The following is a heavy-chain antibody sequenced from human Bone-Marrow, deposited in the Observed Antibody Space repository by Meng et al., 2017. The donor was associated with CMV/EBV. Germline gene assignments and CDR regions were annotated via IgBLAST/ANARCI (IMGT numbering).Heavy chain of an antibody. J-gene: IGHJ3*02. D-gene: IGHD1-7*01. CDR3: ARENWNYGADAFDI. CDR1: GFTFSSYW. CDR2: IKQDGSEK. Sequence: GESLKISCAASGFTFSSYWMSWVRQAPGKGLEWVANIKQDGSEKYYVDSVKGRFTISRDNAKNSLYLQMNSLRAGDTAVYYCARENWNYGADAFDIWGQGTMVTVSS. V-gene: IGHV3-7*01.